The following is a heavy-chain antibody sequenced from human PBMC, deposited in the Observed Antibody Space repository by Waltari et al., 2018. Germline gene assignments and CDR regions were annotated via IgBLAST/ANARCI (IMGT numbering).Heavy chain of an antibody. V-gene: IGHV3-53*01. Sequence: EVQLVESGGGLIQPGGSLRLSCAASGFTVSSNYMSWVRQAPGKGLEWVSVIYSGGSTYYADSVKGRFTIARDNSKNTLYLQRNSLRAEDTAVYYCARDRPYGAYGMDVWGQGTTVTVSS. CDR1: GFTVSSNY. CDR3: ARDRPYGAYGMDV. J-gene: IGHJ6*02. D-gene: IGHD6-6*01. CDR2: IYSGGST.